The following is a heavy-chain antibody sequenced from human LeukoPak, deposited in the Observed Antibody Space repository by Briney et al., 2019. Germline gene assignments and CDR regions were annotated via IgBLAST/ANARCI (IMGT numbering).Heavy chain of an antibody. CDR3: AKDRGSTWFFDY. CDR2: IRSDGSDK. Sequence: GGSLRLSCAASGFTFSSYGMHWVRQAPGKGLEWVAFIRSDGSDKYYADSVKGRFTISRDNSKNTLYLQMNSLRAEDTAVYYCAKDRGSTWFFDYWGQGTLVTVSS. D-gene: IGHD6-13*01. V-gene: IGHV3-30*02. J-gene: IGHJ4*02. CDR1: GFTFSSYG.